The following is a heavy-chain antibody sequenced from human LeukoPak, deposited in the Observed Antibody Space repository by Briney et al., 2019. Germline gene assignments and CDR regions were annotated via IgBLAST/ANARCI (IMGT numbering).Heavy chain of an antibody. CDR2: ITGGHYAT. J-gene: IGHJ5*02. D-gene: IGHD6-6*01. CDR1: GFSFSSFA. Sequence: PGGSLRLSCAASGFSFSSFAMTWVRQAPGKGLEWVSSITGGHYATYNTDSVKGRFTISRDNAKNTLYLQMNSLRAEDTAVYYCARGWSSSFRFDPWGQGTLVTVSS. CDR3: ARGWSSSFRFDP. V-gene: IGHV3-23*01.